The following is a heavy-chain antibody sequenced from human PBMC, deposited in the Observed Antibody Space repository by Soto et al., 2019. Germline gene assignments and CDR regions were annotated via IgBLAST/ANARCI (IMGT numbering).Heavy chain of an antibody. Sequence: ASVKVSCKASRNTFTSYYIHWVRQAPGQGLEWMGIINPSSGSTSYAQKFQGRVTMTRDTSTSTVYMELSSLRSEDTAVYYCARDRAPGWAYYYGMDVWGQGTTVTVSS. V-gene: IGHV1-46*03. D-gene: IGHD1-26*01. CDR3: ARDRAPGWAYYYGMDV. CDR1: RNTFTSYY. CDR2: INPSSGST. J-gene: IGHJ6*02.